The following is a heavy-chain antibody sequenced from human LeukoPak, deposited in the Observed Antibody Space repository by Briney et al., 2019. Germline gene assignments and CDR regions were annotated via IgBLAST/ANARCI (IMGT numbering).Heavy chain of an antibody. CDR3: ASHGSGSYYNLPY. CDR1: GFTFSSYE. D-gene: IGHD3-10*01. J-gene: IGHJ4*02. Sequence: GGSLRLSCAASGFTFSSYEMNWVRLAPGKGLEWVSYISESGSAIYYADSVKGRFTISRDNAKNSLYLQMNSLRAEDTAVYYCASHGSGSYYNLPYWGQGTLVTVSS. V-gene: IGHV3-48*03. CDR2: ISESGSAI.